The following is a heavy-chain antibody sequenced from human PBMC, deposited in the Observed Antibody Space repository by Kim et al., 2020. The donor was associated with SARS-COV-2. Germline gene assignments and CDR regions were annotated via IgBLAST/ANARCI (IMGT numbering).Heavy chain of an antibody. Sequence: GGSLRLSCVSSGFTFSGYGMHWVRQAPGKGLEWVAIISYDGSNKYYADSVKGRFTISRDNSKNTLYLQMTSLTTEDTAVYYCAKVAPGPLEGFWGFYGMDVWGQGTTVIVSS. CDR3: AKVAPGPLEGFWGFYGMDV. V-gene: IGHV3-30*18. CDR2: ISYDGSNK. J-gene: IGHJ6*02. D-gene: IGHD3-16*01. CDR1: GFTFSGYG.